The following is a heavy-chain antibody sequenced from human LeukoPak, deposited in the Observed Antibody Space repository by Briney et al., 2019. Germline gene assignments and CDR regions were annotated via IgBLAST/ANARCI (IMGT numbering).Heavy chain of an antibody. V-gene: IGHV1-18*04. CDR1: GYTFTRYG. CDR3: ARDRATGPATAILDYYGMDV. Sequence: AAVNVSRKASGYTFTRYGISWVRQAPGQGVEWMGWISTYNGNTNYAQKLQGRVTMTTDTSTSTAYMELRSLRYDDTAVYYCARDRATGPATAILDYYGMDVWGKGTTVTVSS. J-gene: IGHJ6*04. CDR2: ISTYNGNT. D-gene: IGHD2-2*02.